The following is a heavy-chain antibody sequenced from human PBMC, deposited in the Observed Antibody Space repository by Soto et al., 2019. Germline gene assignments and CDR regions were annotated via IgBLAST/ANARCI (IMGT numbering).Heavy chain of an antibody. D-gene: IGHD4-17*01. Sequence: QVQLVQSGAEVKKPGSSVKVSCKASGGTFSSYAISWVRQAPGQGLEWMGGIIPIFGTANYAQKFQGRVTITADESTSTAYMELSSRRSEDTAVYDCARDRATVTTGKYYSYGMDVWGQGTTVTVSS. CDR2: IIPIFGTA. V-gene: IGHV1-69*12. CDR3: ARDRATVTTGKYYSYGMDV. J-gene: IGHJ6*02. CDR1: GGTFSSYA.